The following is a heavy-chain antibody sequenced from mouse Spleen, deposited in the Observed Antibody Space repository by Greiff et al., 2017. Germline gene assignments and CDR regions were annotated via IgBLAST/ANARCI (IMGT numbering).Heavy chain of an antibody. CDR2: ISSGSSTI. J-gene: IGHJ2*01. CDR1: GFTFSDYG. V-gene: IGHV5-17*01. CDR3: ARGDPLFDY. Sequence: EVKLMESGGGLVKPGGSLKLSCAASGFTFSDYGMHWVRQAPEKGLEWVAYISSGSSTIYYADTVKGRFTISRDNAKNTLFLQMTSLRSEDTAMYYCARGDPLFDYWGQGTTLTVSS. D-gene: IGHD3-3*01.